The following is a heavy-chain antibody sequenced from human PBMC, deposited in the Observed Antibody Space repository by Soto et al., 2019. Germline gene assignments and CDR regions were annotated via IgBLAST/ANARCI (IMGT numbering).Heavy chain of an antibody. D-gene: IGHD3-10*01. CDR1: GGSISSYY. CDR3: ARDRGTMVRGVTHYGMDV. V-gene: IGHV4-59*01. Sequence: SQTLSLTCTVSGGSISSYYWSWIRQPPGKGLEWIGYIYYSGSTNYNPSLKSRVTISVDTSKNQFSLKLSSVTAADTAVYYCARDRGTMVRGVTHYGMDVWGQGTTVTVSS. J-gene: IGHJ6*02. CDR2: IYYSGST.